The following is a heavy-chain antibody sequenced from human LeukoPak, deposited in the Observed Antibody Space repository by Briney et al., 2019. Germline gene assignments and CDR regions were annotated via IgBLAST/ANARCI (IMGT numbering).Heavy chain of an antibody. CDR2: IYTSGRT. J-gene: IGHJ4*02. Sequence: SETLSLTCTVSGGSISGYYWSWIRQPAGKRLEWIGRIYTSGRTNYNPSLKSRVTVSLDTSKNQFSLKLRSVTAADTAVYYSARDHLTFGDDYRGQGTLVTVSS. D-gene: IGHD3-10*01. V-gene: IGHV4-4*07. CDR1: GGSISGYY. CDR3: ARDHLTFGDDY.